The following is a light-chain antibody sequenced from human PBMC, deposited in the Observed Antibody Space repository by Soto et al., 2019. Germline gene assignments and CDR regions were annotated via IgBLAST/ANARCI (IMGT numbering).Light chain of an antibody. CDR1: QSFNSIY. CDR3: QQYGSSRWT. Sequence: EIVLTQSPGTLSLSPGERATLSCRASQSFNSIYLAWYQQKPGQAPRLLIYGASSRATGIPDRFSGSGSGTDFTLTISRLEPEDFAVYYCQQYGSSRWTFGQGTKGDIK. V-gene: IGKV3-20*01. J-gene: IGKJ1*01. CDR2: GAS.